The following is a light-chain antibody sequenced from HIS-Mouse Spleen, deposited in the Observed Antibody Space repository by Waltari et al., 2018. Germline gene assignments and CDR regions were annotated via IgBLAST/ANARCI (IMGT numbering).Light chain of an antibody. J-gene: IGLJ3*02. CDR1: SSDVGGYNY. CDR3: SSYTSSSTNWV. V-gene: IGLV2-14*03. CDR2: DVS. Sequence: QSALTQPASVSGSPRQSITISCTGTSSDVGGYNYVSWYQQHPGKAPKLMIYDVSNRPSGVSNRFSGSKSGNTASLTISGLLAEDEADYYCSSYTSSSTNWVFGGGTKLTVL.